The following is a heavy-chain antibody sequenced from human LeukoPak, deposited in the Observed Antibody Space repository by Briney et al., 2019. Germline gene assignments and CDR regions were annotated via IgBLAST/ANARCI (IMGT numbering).Heavy chain of an antibody. D-gene: IGHD1-26*01. CDR1: GYTFNRYG. J-gene: IGHJ3*02. V-gene: IGHV1-18*01. CDR2: ISAYNGYT. CDR3: ARCQVGATTPLGFRYAFDI. Sequence: ASVKVSCKASGYTFNRYGISWMRQAPGQGLEWMGWISAYNGYTNYAQNLQGRVTMTTDTSTSTAYMELRSLRSDDTAVYYCARCQVGATTPLGFRYAFDIWGQGTMVTVSS.